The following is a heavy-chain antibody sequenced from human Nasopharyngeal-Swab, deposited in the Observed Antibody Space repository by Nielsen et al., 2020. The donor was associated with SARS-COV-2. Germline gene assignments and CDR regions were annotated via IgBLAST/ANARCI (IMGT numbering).Heavy chain of an antibody. CDR2: IGDKDHNYAT. V-gene: IGHV3-73*01. Sequence: GESLKISCAASGFIFSASAIHWVRQASGKGLHWVVRIGDKDHNYATTYGASVQGRFTISRDDSTNTAFLQMDSLKTEDTALYYCTTDFYFDYWGQGTLVTVSS. J-gene: IGHJ4*02. CDR3: TTDFYFDY. CDR1: GFIFSASA.